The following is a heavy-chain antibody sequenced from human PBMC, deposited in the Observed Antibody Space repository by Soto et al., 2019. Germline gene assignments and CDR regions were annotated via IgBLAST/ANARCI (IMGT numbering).Heavy chain of an antibody. D-gene: IGHD3-3*01. V-gene: IGHV3-66*01. CDR2: IYSGDST. CDR3: ARDRSTIYAFDI. J-gene: IGHJ3*02. CDR1: GFTVSSNY. Sequence: PGGSLRLSCAASGFTVSSNYMSWVRQAPGKGLEWVSLIYSGDSTYYADSVKGRFTISRDNSKNTLYLQMNSLRAEDTALYYCARDRSTIYAFDIWGQGTMVTVSS.